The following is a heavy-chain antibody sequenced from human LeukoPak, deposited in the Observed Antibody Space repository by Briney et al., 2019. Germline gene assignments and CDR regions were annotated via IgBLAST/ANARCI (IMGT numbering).Heavy chain of an antibody. CDR3: AKDDCSSISCYHNWFDP. CDR1: GFTFSSYW. V-gene: IGHV3-7*01. CDR2: IKQDGCEE. Sequence: GGSLRLSCAASGFTFSSYWMSWVRQAPGKGLEWVANIKQDGCEEYYVDSVKGRFTISRDNAKNSLYLQMNSLRAEDTAVYYCAKDDCSSISCYHNWFDPWGQGTLVTVSS. J-gene: IGHJ5*02. D-gene: IGHD2-2*01.